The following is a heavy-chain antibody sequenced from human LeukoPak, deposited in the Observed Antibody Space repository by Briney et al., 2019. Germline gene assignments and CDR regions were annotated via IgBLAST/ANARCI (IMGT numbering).Heavy chain of an antibody. Sequence: PSETLSLTCTVSGGSINSSSYYWDWIRQPPGKGLEWIGSIYYSGSTYYNPSLKSRVTISVDTSRNQFSLKLRSVTAADTTVYYCARPHIVGATHGFDYWGQGTLVTVSS. CDR2: IYYSGST. V-gene: IGHV4-39*01. J-gene: IGHJ4*02. CDR1: GGSINSSSYY. D-gene: IGHD1-26*01. CDR3: ARPHIVGATHGFDY.